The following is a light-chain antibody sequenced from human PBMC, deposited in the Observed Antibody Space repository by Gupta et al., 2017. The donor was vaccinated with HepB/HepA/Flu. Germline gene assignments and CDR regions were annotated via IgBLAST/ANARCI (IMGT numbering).Light chain of an antibody. Sequence: VMTQSPASLAVSLGESATINCRSNHSVSDSSNNKHYLAWYHQKGGQPPQLLINWAATRESGGPDRLRASGAGTEVTLIIDHLQADDAAVYFCQQFFSADTYTFGQGTRLEIK. V-gene: IGKV4-1*01. J-gene: IGKJ2*01. CDR3: QQFFSADTYT. CDR1: HSVSDSSNNKHY. CDR2: WAA.